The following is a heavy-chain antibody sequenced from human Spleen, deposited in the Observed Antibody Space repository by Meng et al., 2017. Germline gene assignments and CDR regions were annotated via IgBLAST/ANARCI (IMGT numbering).Heavy chain of an antibody. CDR3: ARDPGITVTTELSRDGMDV. D-gene: IGHD4-17*01. V-gene: IGHV1-3*01. CDR1: VYTFTSYA. CDR2: INAGNGNT. Sequence: ASVMVSCKASVYTFTSYAMQCVHQAPGQRLEWMGWINAGNGNTKYSQNFQGRVTITRDTSASTAYMELSSMRSEDRAVYYCARDPGITVTTELSRDGMDVWGQGTTVTVSS. J-gene: IGHJ6*02.